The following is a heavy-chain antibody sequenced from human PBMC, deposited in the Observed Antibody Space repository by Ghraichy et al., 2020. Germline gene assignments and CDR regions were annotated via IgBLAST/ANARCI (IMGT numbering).Heavy chain of an antibody. CDR1: GFTFSGYS. Sequence: GGSLRLSCVGSGFTFSGYSMNWVRQSPGKGLEWVGYITSSSRSIFYADSVKGRFTISRDNDQNSLSLQMNSLREEDTAVYYCARGSKVVRFFYYDGMDVWGQGTAVTVSS. V-gene: IGHV3-48*02. J-gene: IGHJ6*02. CDR2: ITSSSRSI. CDR3: ARGSKVVRFFYYDGMDV. D-gene: IGHD4-23*01.